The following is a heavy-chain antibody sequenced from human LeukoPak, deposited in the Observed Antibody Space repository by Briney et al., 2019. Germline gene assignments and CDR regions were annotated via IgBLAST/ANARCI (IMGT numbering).Heavy chain of an antibody. V-gene: IGHV3-30*03. D-gene: IGHD3-9*01. CDR3: ARDPDYDILTGYPNYGMDV. CDR1: GFTFSSYG. Sequence: GGSLRLSCAASGFTFSSYGMHWVRQAPGKGLEWVAIISYDGSNKYYADSVQGRFTISRDNAKNSLYLQMNSLRAEDTAVYYCARDPDYDILTGYPNYGMDVWGQGTTVTVSS. CDR2: ISYDGSNK. J-gene: IGHJ6*02.